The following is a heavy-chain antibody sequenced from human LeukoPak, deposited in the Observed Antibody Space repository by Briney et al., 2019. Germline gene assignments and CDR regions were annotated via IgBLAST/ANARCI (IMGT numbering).Heavy chain of an antibody. CDR2: IIPILGMS. V-gene: IGHV1-69*02. CDR3: ARGVTGAFDI. Sequence: SVKVSCKASGGTFSSYTISGVRQAPGQGLEWMGRIIPILGMSNYAQKFQGRVTITAENSTSTAYMELSSLRSEDTAVYYCARGVTGAFDIWGQGTMVTVSS. J-gene: IGHJ3*02. CDR1: GGTFSSYT. D-gene: IGHD2-21*02.